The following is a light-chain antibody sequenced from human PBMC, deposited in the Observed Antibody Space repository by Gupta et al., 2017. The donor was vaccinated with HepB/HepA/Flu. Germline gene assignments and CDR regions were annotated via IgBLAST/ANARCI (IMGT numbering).Light chain of an antibody. V-gene: IGKV3-20*01. J-gene: IGKJ1*01. Sequence: NVLTHSPRPLSLGPGERATLSCRASQSVSSSYLAWYQQKPGQAPSLLIYGASSRATGIPDRFSGSGSGTDFTLTISRLEPEDFAMYYCQQYGRSPWRFGQGTKVEIK. CDR1: QSVSSSY. CDR3: QQYGRSPWR. CDR2: GAS.